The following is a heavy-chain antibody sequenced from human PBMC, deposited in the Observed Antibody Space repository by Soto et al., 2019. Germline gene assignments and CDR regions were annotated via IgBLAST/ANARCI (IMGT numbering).Heavy chain of an antibody. D-gene: IGHD1-26*01. J-gene: IGHJ4*02. CDR2: ISYDGSNK. CDR1: GFTFSSYG. V-gene: IGHV3-30*18. Sequence: QVQLVESGGGVVQPGRSLRLSCAASGFTFSSYGMHWVRQAPGKGLEWVAVISYDGSNKYYADSVKGRFTISRDNSKNTLYLQMNSLRAEDTAVYYCAKDLGWELLHAFDYWGQGTLVTVSS. CDR3: AKDLGWELLHAFDY.